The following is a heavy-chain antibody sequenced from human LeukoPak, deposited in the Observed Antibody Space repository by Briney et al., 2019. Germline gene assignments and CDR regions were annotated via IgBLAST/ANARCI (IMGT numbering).Heavy chain of an antibody. CDR1: GFTLSNYY. CDR2: ISSRSTYI. CDR3: ARAPGVRYYYYMDV. D-gene: IGHD2-8*01. J-gene: IGHJ6*03. V-gene: IGHV3-21*04. Sequence: GGSLRLSCAASGFTLSNYYMNWVRQAPGKGLEWVSSISSRSTYIYYADSVKGRFTISRDNAKNSLYLQMNSLRTEDTALYYCARAPGVRYYYYMDVWGKGTTVTVSS.